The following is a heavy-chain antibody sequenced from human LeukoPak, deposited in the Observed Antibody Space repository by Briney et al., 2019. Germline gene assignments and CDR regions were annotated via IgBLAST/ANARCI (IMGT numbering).Heavy chain of an antibody. CDR2: INPNSGGT. CDR3: ARDAGYYYDSSGYPDQSYNWFDP. J-gene: IGHJ5*02. V-gene: IGHV1-2*04. CDR1: GYTFTGYY. Sequence: ASVKVSCKASGYTFTGYYMHWVRQAPGQGLEWMGWINPNSGGTNYAQKFQGWVTMTRDTSISTAYMELSRLRSDDTAVYYCARDAGYYYDSSGYPDQSYNWFDPWGQGTLVTVSS. D-gene: IGHD3-22*01.